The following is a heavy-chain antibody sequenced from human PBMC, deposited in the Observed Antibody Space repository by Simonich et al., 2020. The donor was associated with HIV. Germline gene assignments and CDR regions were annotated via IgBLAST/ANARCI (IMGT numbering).Heavy chain of an antibody. Sequence: QVQLQQWCAGLLKPSETLSLTCAVYGGPFSGYYWIWISQPPGKGMEWIGEINHSGIPNYNPSLKRRVTISVDTAKKQFSLKMGSVTAADTAVYYCARGGYCSGGSCYPLFSRYGMDVWGQGTTVTVSS. CDR3: ARGGYCSGGSCYPLFSRYGMDV. V-gene: IGHV4-34*01. CDR1: GGPFSGYY. D-gene: IGHD2-15*01. J-gene: IGHJ6*02. CDR2: INHSGIP.